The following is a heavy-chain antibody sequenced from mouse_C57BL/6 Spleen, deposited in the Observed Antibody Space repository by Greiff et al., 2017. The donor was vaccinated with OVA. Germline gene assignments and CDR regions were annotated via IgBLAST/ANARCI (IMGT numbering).Heavy chain of an antibody. CDR3: ARGDYDYDVRFAY. CDR2: ISDGGSYT. J-gene: IGHJ3*01. CDR1: GFTFSSYA. D-gene: IGHD2-4*01. V-gene: IGHV5-4*01. Sequence: EVQRVESGGGLVKPGGSLKLSCAASGFTFSSYAMSWVRQTPEKRLEWVATISDGGSYTYYPDNVKGRFTISRDNAKNNLYLQRSHLKSEDTAMYYCARGDYDYDVRFAYWGQGTLVTVSA.